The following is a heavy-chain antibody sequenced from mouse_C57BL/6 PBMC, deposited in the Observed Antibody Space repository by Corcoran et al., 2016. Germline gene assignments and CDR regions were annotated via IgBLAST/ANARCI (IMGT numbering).Heavy chain of an antibody. V-gene: IGHV1-80*01. CDR2: IYPGDGDT. Sequence: QVQLQQSGAELVKPGASVKISCKASGYAFSSYWMNWVKQRPGKGLEWIGQIYPGDGDTNYNGKFKGKATLTADKSSSTAYMQLSSLTSEDSAVYFCAREGYYLGWFAYWGQGTLVTVSA. J-gene: IGHJ3*01. CDR3: AREGYYLGWFAY. D-gene: IGHD2-3*01. CDR1: GYAFSSYW.